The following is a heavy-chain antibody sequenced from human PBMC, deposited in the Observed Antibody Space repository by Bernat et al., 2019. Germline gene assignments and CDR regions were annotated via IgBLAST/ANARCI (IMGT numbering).Heavy chain of an antibody. J-gene: IGHJ5*02. V-gene: IGHV4-59*01. D-gene: IGHD3-10*01. Sequence: QVQLQEACPGLVKPSETLSLTCSVSGGSFSNYYWTWIRQPPGKRLEYIGYSHYRGSSDYNPSLKGRATIIIDASNNQVSLKLRSVSAADTAVYYCAGSGGSYGSGGLDPWGQGTLVTVSS. CDR3: AGSGGSYGSGGLDP. CDR2: SHYRGSS. CDR1: GGSFSNYY.